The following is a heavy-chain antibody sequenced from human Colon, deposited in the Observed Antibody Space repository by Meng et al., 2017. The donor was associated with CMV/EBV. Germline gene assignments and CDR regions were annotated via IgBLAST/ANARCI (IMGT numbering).Heavy chain of an antibody. Sequence: KVSCKDSGYSFTSYWIGWVRQMPGKGLEWMGIIYPGDSDTRYSPSFQGQVTISADKSISTAYLQWSSLKASDTAMYYCARPILSITGTTHAFDIWGQGTMVTVSS. V-gene: IGHV5-51*01. CDR3: ARPILSITGTTHAFDI. J-gene: IGHJ3*02. D-gene: IGHD1-7*01. CDR2: IYPGDSDT. CDR1: GYSFTSYW.